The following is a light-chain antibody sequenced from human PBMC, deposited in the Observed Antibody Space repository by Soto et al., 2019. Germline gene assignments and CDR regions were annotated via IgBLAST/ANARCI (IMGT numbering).Light chain of an antibody. CDR2: KAS. Sequence: DIQITPSPSTLSGSVGDRVTITCRASQTISSWLAWYQQKPGKAPKLLIYKASTLKSGVPSRFSGSGSGTEFTLTISSLQPDDFATYYCQQYNTYSWTFGQGTKVDIK. CDR3: QQYNTYSWT. CDR1: QTISSW. J-gene: IGKJ1*01. V-gene: IGKV1-5*03.